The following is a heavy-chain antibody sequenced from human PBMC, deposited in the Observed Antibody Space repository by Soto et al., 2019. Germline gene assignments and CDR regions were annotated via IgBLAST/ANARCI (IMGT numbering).Heavy chain of an antibody. CDR2: ISGSGGST. D-gene: IGHD3-22*01. Sequence: LRLSCAASGFTFSSYAMSWVRQAPGKGLEWVSAISGSGGSTYYADSVKGRFTISRDNSKNTLYLQMNSLRAEDTAVYYCANQIYYYDSSGYSAPHYWGQGTLVTVSS. CDR1: GFTFSSYA. CDR3: ANQIYYYDSSGYSAPHY. J-gene: IGHJ4*02. V-gene: IGHV3-23*01.